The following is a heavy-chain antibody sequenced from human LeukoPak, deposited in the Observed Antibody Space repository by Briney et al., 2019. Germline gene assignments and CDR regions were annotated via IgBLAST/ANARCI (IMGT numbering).Heavy chain of an antibody. CDR1: GYSYY. Sequence: SVKVSCKASGYSYYTHWVRQAPGQELEWMGISDPSGSSTRYAQKIQGRVTMTRDTSTSTDYMELSSLKSEDTAIYYCARDSNPLDYWGQGTLVAVSS. J-gene: IGHJ4*02. D-gene: IGHD3-3*02. V-gene: IGHV1-46*01. CDR3: ARDSNPLDY. CDR2: SDPSGSST.